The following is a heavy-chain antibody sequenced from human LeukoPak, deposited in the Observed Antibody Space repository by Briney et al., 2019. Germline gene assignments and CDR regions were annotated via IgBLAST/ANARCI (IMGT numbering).Heavy chain of an antibody. J-gene: IGHJ6*02. Sequence: VASVKISCKASGYTFTSYGISWVRQAPGQGLEWMGWISAYNGNTNYAQKLQGRVTMTTDTSTSTAYMELRSLRPDDTAVYYCARDLSCSGGSCYFGFDYYYGMDVWGQGTTVTVSS. D-gene: IGHD2-15*01. V-gene: IGHV1-18*01. CDR2: ISAYNGNT. CDR1: GYTFTSYG. CDR3: ARDLSCSGGSCYFGFDYYYGMDV.